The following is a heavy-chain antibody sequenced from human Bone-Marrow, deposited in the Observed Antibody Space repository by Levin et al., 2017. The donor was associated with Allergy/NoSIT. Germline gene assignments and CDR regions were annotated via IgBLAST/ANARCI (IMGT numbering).Heavy chain of an antibody. CDR3: ARARYGDYVGYYYYYGMDV. J-gene: IGHJ6*02. V-gene: IGHV3-11*01. D-gene: IGHD4-17*01. Sequence: GESLKISCAASGFTFSDYYMSWIRQAPGKGLEWVSYISSSGSTIYYADSVKGRFTISRDNAKNSLYLQMNSLRAEDTAVYYCARARYGDYVGYYYYYGMDVWGQGTTVTVSS. CDR2: ISSSGSTI. CDR1: GFTFSDYY.